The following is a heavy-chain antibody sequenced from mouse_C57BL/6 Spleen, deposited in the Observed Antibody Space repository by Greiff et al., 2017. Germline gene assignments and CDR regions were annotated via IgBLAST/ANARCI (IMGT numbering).Heavy chain of an antibody. CDR2: IYPGSGNT. V-gene: IGHV1-76*01. D-gene: IGHD1-1*01. CDR1: GYTFTDYY. Sequence: VKLMESGAELVRPGASVKLSCKASGYTFTDYYINWVKQRPGQGLEWIARIYPGSGNTYYNEKFKGKATLTAEKSSSTAYMQLSSLTSEDSAVYFCARRHYGSSFAYWGQGTLVTVSA. CDR3: ARRHYGSSFAY. J-gene: IGHJ3*01.